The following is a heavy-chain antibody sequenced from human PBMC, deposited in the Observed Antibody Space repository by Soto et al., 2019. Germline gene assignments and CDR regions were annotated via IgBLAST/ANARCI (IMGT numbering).Heavy chain of an antibody. Sequence: QVQLQQWGAGLLKPSETLSLTCAVYGGFVSSGTYYWSWIRQPPGKGLEWIGEMSHSGGTHFNPSLQSRVTISVATSKMQFSLKMSAVTAADTALYYCARVERGTATTVVDAFDICGPGTMVTVSS. CDR1: GGFVSSGTYY. CDR3: ARVERGTATTVVDAFDI. V-gene: IGHV4-34*01. D-gene: IGHD1-1*01. CDR2: MSHSGGT. J-gene: IGHJ3*02.